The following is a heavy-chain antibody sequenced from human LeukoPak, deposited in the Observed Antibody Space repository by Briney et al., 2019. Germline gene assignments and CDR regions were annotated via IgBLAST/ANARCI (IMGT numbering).Heavy chain of an antibody. CDR3: AKVVGYYDSSGYYRYFDY. D-gene: IGHD3-22*01. CDR1: GFTFSSYA. V-gene: IGHV3-23*01. Sequence: PGGSLRLSCAASGFTFSSYAMSWVRQAPGKGLEWVSAISGSGGSTYYADSVKGRFPISRDNSKNTLYLQMNSLRAEDTAVYYCAKVVGYYDSSGYYRYFDYWGQGTLVTVSS. J-gene: IGHJ4*02. CDR2: ISGSGGST.